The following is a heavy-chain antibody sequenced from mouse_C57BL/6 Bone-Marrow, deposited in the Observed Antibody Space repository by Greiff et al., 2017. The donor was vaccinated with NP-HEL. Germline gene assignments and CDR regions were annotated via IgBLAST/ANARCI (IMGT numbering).Heavy chain of an antibody. CDR3: ARDWDDWYFDV. CDR2: IDPSDSYT. Sequence: QQSCKASGYTFPSYWMHWVKQRPGQGLEWIGEIDPSDSYTNYNQKFKGKSTLTVDKSSSTAYMQLSSLTSEDSAVYYCARDWDDWYFDVWGTGTTVTVSS. CDR1: GYTFPSYW. J-gene: IGHJ1*03. D-gene: IGHD4-1*01. V-gene: IGHV1-69*01.